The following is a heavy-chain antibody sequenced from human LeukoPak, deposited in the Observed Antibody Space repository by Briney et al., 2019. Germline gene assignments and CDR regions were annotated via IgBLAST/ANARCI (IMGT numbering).Heavy chain of an antibody. CDR1: GGSFSGYY. J-gene: IGHJ4*02. D-gene: IGHD3-16*01. CDR2: INHSGST. V-gene: IGHV4-34*01. CDR3: ARVDAMITFGGVTNSDY. Sequence: SETLSLTCAVYGGSFSGYYWSWFRQPPGKGLEWIGEINHSGSTNYNPSLKSRVTISVDTSKNQFSLKLSSVTAADTAVYYCARVDAMITFGGVTNSDYWGQGTLVTVSS.